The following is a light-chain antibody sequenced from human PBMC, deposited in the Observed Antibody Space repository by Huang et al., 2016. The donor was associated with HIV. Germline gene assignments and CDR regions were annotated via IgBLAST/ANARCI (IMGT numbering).Light chain of an antibody. J-gene: IGKJ5*01. CDR3: QQYNNWPPLIT. V-gene: IGKV3-15*01. CDR1: QSVSSN. CDR2: GAS. Sequence: EIVMTQSPATLSMSPGERATLSCRASQSVSSNFAWYQQKPGQAPRLLIYGASTRATGIPARFSGSGSGTEFTLTISSLQSEDFAVYYCQQYNNWPPLITFGQGTRLEIK.